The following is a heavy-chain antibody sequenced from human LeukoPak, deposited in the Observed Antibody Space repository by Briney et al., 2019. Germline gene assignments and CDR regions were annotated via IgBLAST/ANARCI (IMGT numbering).Heavy chain of an antibody. D-gene: IGHD3-3*01. CDR2: INHSGST. CDR3: ARGSGFLEWLYY. J-gene: IGHJ4*02. CDR1: GGSFSGYY. Sequence: SETLSLTCAVHGGSFSGYYWSWIRQPPGKGLEWIGEINHSGSTNYNPSLKSRVTISVDTSKNQFSLKLSSVTAADTAVYYCARGSGFLEWLYYWGQGTLVTVSS. V-gene: IGHV4-34*01.